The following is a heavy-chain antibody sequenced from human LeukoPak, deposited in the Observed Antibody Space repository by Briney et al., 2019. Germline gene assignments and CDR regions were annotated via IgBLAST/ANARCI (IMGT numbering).Heavy chain of an antibody. Sequence: GGSLRLSCAASGFTFSDYYMSWIRQAPGKGLEWVSYISSSNSYTNYADSVKGRFTISRDNAKNSLYLQMNSLRAEDTAVYYCASHIVATTEEYFQHWGQGTLVTVSS. D-gene: IGHD5-12*01. V-gene: IGHV3-11*06. CDR2: ISSSNSYT. J-gene: IGHJ1*01. CDR3: ASHIVATTEEYFQH. CDR1: GFTFSDYY.